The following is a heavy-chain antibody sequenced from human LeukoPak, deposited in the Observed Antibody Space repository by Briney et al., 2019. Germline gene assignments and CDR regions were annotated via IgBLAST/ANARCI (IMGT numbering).Heavy chain of an antibody. J-gene: IGHJ4*02. CDR3: ARARTPQIVATIKRRPGYYFDY. CDR1: GGFLYDSGYH. V-gene: IGHV4-34*01. CDR2: INHSGST. Sequence: PSETLSLTCSVSGGFLYDSGYHWVWVRQSPGKGLEWIGEINHSGSTNYNPSLKSRVTISVDTSKNQFSLKLSSVTAADTAVYYCARARTPQIVATIKRRPGYYFDYWGQGTLVTVSS. D-gene: IGHD5-12*01.